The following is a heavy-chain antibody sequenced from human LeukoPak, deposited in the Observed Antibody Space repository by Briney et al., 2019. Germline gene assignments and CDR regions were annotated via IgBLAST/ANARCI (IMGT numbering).Heavy chain of an antibody. Sequence: NSGESLKITCKGSGYSFTSYWIGWVRQMPGKGLEWMGIIYPGDSDTRYSPSFQGQVTISADKSISTAYLQWSSLKASDTAMYYCARMGPGYSSGWPFDYWGQGTLVTVSS. D-gene: IGHD6-19*01. CDR2: IYPGDSDT. CDR1: GYSFTSYW. V-gene: IGHV5-51*01. CDR3: ARMGPGYSSGWPFDY. J-gene: IGHJ4*02.